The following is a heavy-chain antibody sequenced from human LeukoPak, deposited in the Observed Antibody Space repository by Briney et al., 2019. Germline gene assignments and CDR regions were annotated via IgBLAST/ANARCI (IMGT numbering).Heavy chain of an antibody. J-gene: IGHJ6*03. CDR3: ARAPTSWIQLWSRTNNYYMDV. CDR1: GYTFTSYD. CDR2: MNPNSGNT. Sequence: GASVKVSCKASGYTFTSYDINWVRQATGQGLEWMGWMNPNSGNTSYAQKFRGRVTMTRNTSISTAYMELRSLRSEDTAVYYCARAPTSWIQLWSRTNNYYMDVWGKGTTVTISS. V-gene: IGHV1-8*01. D-gene: IGHD5-18*01.